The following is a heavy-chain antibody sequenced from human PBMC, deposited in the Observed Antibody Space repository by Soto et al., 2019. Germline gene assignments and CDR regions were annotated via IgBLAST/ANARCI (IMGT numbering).Heavy chain of an antibody. CDR2: IIPIFGTA. CDR1: GGTFSSYA. D-gene: IGHD5-18*01. J-gene: IGHJ6*02. CDR3: ARHSRGYSYGYYYYYGMDV. Sequence: QVQLVQSGAEVKKPGSSVKVSCKASGGTFSSYAISWVRQAPGQGLEWMGGIIPIFGTANYAQKFQGRVTINADKSTSTAYMELSSLRSEDTAVYYCARHSRGYSYGYYYYYGMDVWGQGTTVTVSS. V-gene: IGHV1-69*06.